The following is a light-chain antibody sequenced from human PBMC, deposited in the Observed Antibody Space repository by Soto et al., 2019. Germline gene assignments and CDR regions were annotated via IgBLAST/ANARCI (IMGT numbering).Light chain of an antibody. J-gene: IGLJ1*01. V-gene: IGLV2-14*03. CDR2: DIR. CDR3: SSYTSSSTRV. CDR1: SSDVGGYKY. Sequence: QSALTQPASVSGSPGQSITISCTGTSSDVGGYKYVSWYQQHPGKAPKLMIYDIRHRPSVVSNRFSGSKSGNTASLTISGLQAEDEADYYCSSYTSSSTRVFGTGTKVTVL.